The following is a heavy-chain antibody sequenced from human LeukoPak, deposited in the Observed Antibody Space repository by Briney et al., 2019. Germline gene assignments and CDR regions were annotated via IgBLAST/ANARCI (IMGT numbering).Heavy chain of an antibody. Sequence: PSETLSLTCTVSGVSISSRSYYWGWIRQPPGKGLEWIGNIFYSGSTYYNPSLKSRVTISVDTSKNQFSLKLSSVTAADTAVYYCARAGEHPTDFDYWGQGTLVTVSS. CDR1: GVSISSRSYY. CDR2: IFYSGST. D-gene: IGHD1-1*01. CDR3: ARAGEHPTDFDY. J-gene: IGHJ4*02. V-gene: IGHV4-39*07.